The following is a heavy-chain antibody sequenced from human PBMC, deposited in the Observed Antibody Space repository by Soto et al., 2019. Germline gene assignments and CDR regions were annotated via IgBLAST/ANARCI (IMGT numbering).Heavy chain of an antibody. CDR2: INPNSGGT. CDR3: AREGLYSSSWHDAFDI. CDR1: GYTFTGYY. V-gene: IGHV1-2*02. D-gene: IGHD6-13*01. J-gene: IGHJ3*02. Sequence: QVQLVQSGAEGKKPGASVKVSCKASGYTFTGYYMHWVRQAPGQGLEGMGWINPNSGGTNYAQKFQGRVTMTRDTSISTAYMELSRLRSDDTAVYYCAREGLYSSSWHDAFDIWGQGTMVTVSS.